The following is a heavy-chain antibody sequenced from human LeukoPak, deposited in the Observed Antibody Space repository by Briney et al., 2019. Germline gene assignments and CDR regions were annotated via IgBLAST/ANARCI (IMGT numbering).Heavy chain of an antibody. J-gene: IGHJ4*02. V-gene: IGHV1-2*02. CDR3: ARDERYDSSGYPFDY. D-gene: IGHD3-22*01. Sequence: ASVKVSCKASGYTFTGYYIHWVRQAPGQGLEWMGWINPHSGGTNYAQKFQGGVTMTRDTSISTAYMELSRLRSDDTAVYYCARDERYDSSGYPFDYWGQGTLVTVSS. CDR1: GYTFTGYY. CDR2: INPHSGGT.